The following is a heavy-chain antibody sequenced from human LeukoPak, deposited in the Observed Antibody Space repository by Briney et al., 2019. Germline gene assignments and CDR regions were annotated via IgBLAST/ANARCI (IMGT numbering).Heavy chain of an antibody. J-gene: IGHJ4*02. CDR3: ARDRQEGGMRVSSFEF. V-gene: IGHV4-4*07. D-gene: IGHD1-26*01. CDR1: GGFISSYY. CDR2: IYGTVSTRYNPSL. Sequence: KPSETLSLTCTVSGGFISSYYWSWVRQPAGKGLEWIGRIYGTVSTRYNPSLQYNPSLKSRVSISKDTSRNQFSLNLNSVTAADTGIYYCARDRQEGGMRVSSFEFWGQGTPVTVSS.